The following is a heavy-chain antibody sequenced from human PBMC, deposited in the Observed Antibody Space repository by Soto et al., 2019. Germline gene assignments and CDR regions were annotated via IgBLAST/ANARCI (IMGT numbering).Heavy chain of an antibody. CDR3: SGVGIDNFDY. Sequence: SETLSLTCTASGGTISSYYWSWIRQPPGKGLEWIGYIYYSGSTNYNPSLKSRVTISVDTSKNQFSLKLSSVTAADTAVYYCSGVGIDNFDYWGQGTLVTVPS. V-gene: IGHV4-59*01. CDR2: IYYSGST. CDR1: GGTISSYY. J-gene: IGHJ4*02. D-gene: IGHD2-15*01.